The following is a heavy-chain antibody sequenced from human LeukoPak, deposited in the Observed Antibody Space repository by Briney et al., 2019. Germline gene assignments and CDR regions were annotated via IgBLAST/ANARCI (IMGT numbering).Heavy chain of an antibody. CDR2: ISAAGGIT. Sequence: GGSLRLSCAASGFTFSSYAMSWVRQAPGKGLEWVSTISAAGGITYYADSVKGRFTISRDNSKNTLFLQMSSLRAEDTAVYYCAGYACSSGTCRKYLDYWGQGTLVTVSS. J-gene: IGHJ4*02. V-gene: IGHV3-23*01. CDR3: AGYACSSGTCRKYLDY. CDR1: GFTFSSYA. D-gene: IGHD2-15*01.